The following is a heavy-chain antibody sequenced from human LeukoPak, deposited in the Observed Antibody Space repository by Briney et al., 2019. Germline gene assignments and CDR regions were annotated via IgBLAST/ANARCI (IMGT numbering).Heavy chain of an antibody. D-gene: IGHD3-3*01. CDR2: IYYSGST. V-gene: IGHV4-59*01. CDR1: GGSISSYY. CDR3: AREALQYYDFWSGSSAFDI. J-gene: IGHJ3*02. Sequence: PSETLSLTCTVSGGSISSYYWSWIRQPPGKGLEWIGYIYYSGSTNYNPSLKSRVTISVDTSKNQFSLKLSSVTAADTAVYYCAREALQYYDFWSGSSAFDIWGQGTMVTVSS.